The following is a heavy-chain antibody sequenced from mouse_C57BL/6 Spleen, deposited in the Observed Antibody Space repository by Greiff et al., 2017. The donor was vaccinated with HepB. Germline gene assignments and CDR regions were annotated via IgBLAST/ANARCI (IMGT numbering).Heavy chain of an antibody. CDR1: GYTFTDYY. Sequence: QVQLKESGAELVRPGASVKLSCKASGYTFTDYYINWVKQRPGQGLEWIARIYPGSGNTYYNEKFKGKATLTAEKSSSTAYMQLSSLTSEDSAVYFCARNINPYFDYWGQGTTLTVSS. V-gene: IGHV1-76*01. CDR3: ARNINPYFDY. J-gene: IGHJ2*01. D-gene: IGHD1-1*01. CDR2: IYPGSGNT.